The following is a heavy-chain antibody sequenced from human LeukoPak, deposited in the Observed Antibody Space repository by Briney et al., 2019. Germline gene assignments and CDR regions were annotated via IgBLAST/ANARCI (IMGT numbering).Heavy chain of an antibody. V-gene: IGHV3-30*02. Sequence: GGSLRLSCAASGFTFSSYGMHWVRQAPGKGLEWVAFIRYDGSNKYYADSVKGRFTISRDNSKNTLYLQMNSLRAEDTAVYYCAKEGRHSNYDPLHYWGQGTLVTVSS. CDR2: IRYDGSNK. D-gene: IGHD4-11*01. CDR3: AKEGRHSNYDPLHY. CDR1: GFTFSSYG. J-gene: IGHJ4*02.